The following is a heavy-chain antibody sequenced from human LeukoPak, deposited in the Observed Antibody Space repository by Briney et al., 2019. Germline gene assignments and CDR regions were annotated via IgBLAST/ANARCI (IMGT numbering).Heavy chain of an antibody. D-gene: IGHD3-22*01. CDR1: GFTFSSYA. V-gene: IGHV3-23*01. Sequence: GGSLRLSCAASGFTFSSYAMSWVRQAPGKGLEWVSAISGSGGSTYYADSVKGRFIISRDNSKNTLYLQMNSLRAEDTAVYYCAKVNSVGMIVQYFDYWGQGTLVTVSS. CDR2: ISGSGGST. CDR3: AKVNSVGMIVQYFDY. J-gene: IGHJ4*02.